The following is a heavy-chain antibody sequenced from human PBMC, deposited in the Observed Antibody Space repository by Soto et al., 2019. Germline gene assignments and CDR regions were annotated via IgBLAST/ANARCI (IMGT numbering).Heavy chain of an antibody. Sequence: QVQLVQSGAEVKKPGASVKVSCKASGYTFNSYGITWVRQAPGQGLEWMGWISAYNGNTNYAQKLQGRVTVTTDTSTSTAYMELRSLRSDDPAVYYCARGSKPGIAAAGTVSFDPWGPCTLVTVSS. D-gene: IGHD6-13*01. J-gene: IGHJ5*02. CDR2: ISAYNGNT. CDR1: GYTFNSYG. V-gene: IGHV1-18*01. CDR3: ARGSKPGIAAAGTVSFDP.